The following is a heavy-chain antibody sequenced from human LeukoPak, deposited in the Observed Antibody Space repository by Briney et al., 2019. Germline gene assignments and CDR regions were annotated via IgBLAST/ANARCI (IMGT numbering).Heavy chain of an antibody. CDR1: GYTFTGYY. J-gene: IGHJ4*02. V-gene: IGHV1-2*06. Sequence: GASVKVSCKASGYTFTGYYMHWVRQAPGQGLEWMGRINPNSGGTNYAQKFQGRVTMTRDTSISTAYMELSRLRPDDTAVYYCARERVYYDSSGYTRGRFDYWGQGTLVTVSS. CDR2: INPNSGGT. CDR3: ARERVYYDSSGYTRGRFDY. D-gene: IGHD3-22*01.